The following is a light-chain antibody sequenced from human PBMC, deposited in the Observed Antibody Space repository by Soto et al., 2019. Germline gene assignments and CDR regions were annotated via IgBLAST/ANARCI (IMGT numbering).Light chain of an antibody. CDR1: QSVSSSY. Sequence: EIVLTLSLGTLSLSPGERATLSCRASQSVSSSYLAWYQQKPGQAPRLLIYGASSRATGIPDRFSGSGSGTDFTLTISRLEPEDFAVYYCQQYGSSFTFGQGSKVDIK. CDR3: QQYGSSFT. J-gene: IGKJ1*01. CDR2: GAS. V-gene: IGKV3-20*01.